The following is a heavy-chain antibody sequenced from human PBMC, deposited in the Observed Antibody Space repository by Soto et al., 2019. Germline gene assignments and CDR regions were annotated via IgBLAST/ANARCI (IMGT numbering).Heavy chain of an antibody. J-gene: IGHJ5*02. Sequence: ASVKVSCKASGYTFTSYGISWVRQAPGQGLEWMGWISAYNGNTNYAQKLQGRVTMTTDTSTSTAYTELRSLRSDDTAVEYCARDEGDISVLGLDPGGKGTLVTVS. D-gene: IGHD3-22*01. V-gene: IGHV1-18*01. CDR3: ARDEGDISVLGLDP. CDR2: ISAYNGNT. CDR1: GYTFTSYG.